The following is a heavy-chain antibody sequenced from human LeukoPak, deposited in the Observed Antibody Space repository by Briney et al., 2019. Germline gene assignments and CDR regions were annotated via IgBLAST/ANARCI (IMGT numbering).Heavy chain of an antibody. D-gene: IGHD3-22*01. J-gene: IGHJ4*02. CDR3: ARGRTTQSYASSGFYPRDY. CDR2: INPSGGST. V-gene: IGHV1-46*01. CDR1: GYTFINYY. Sequence: ASVKASCKASGYTFINYYVHWVRQAPGQGLQWLGMINPSGGSTVYAQMLQGRLTMTTDMSTRTVYMELNSLTSEDTAVYYCARGRTTQSYASSGFYPRDYWGQGTLVTVSS.